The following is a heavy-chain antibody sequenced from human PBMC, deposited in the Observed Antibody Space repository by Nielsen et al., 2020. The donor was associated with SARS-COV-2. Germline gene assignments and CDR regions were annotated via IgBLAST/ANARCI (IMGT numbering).Heavy chain of an antibody. CDR3: ARVYDYGDLDY. Sequence: ASVKVSCKASGYTFTSYYMHWVRQAPGQGLEWMGIINPSGGSTSYAQKLQGRVTMTTDTSTSTAYMELRSLRSDDTAVYYCARVYDYGDLDYWGQGTLVTVSS. V-gene: IGHV1-46*01. CDR2: INPSGGST. CDR1: GYTFTSYY. D-gene: IGHD4-17*01. J-gene: IGHJ4*02.